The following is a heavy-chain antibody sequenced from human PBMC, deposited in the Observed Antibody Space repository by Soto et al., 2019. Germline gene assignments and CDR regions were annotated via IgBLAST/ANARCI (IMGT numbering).Heavy chain of an antibody. V-gene: IGHV4-4*07. CDR1: GGSISSYY. CDR3: SRQVGDARYEQSKPFDL. D-gene: IGHD1-1*01. CDR2: MYHTGTT. Sequence: SETLCLTCSVSGGSISSYYWSWIRQPAGKRLEWIGRMYHTGTTYYNPSLKRRLSMSVDTSKNQFSLRLSSVTAADTALYYCSRQVGDARYEQSKPFDLWGQGTMVTVSS. J-gene: IGHJ3*01.